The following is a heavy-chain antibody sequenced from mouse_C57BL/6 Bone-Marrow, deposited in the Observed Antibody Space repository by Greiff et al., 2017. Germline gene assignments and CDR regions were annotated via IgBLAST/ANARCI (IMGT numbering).Heavy chain of an antibody. CDR1: GFTFSDYY. V-gene: IGHV5-12*01. CDR3: ARTYDSYWDCDV. D-gene: IGHD2-3*01. J-gene: IGHJ1*03. CDR2: ISNGGGST. Sequence: EVKLMESGGGLVQPGGSLKLSCAASGFTFSDYYMYWVRQTPEKRLEWVAYISNGGGSTYYPDTVKGRFTLSRDNAKNTLYLQMSRLKSEDTAMYYCARTYDSYWDCDVWGTGTTVTVSS.